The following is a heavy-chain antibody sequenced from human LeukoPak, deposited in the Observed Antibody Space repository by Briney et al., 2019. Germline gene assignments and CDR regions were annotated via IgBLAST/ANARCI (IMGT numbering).Heavy chain of an antibody. Sequence: GASVKVSCKASGYTFTGYYMHWVRQAPGQGLEWMGWINPNSGGTNYAQKFQGRVTMTRDTSISTAYMELSRLRSEDTAVYYCARVDSTSPHELDYWGQGTLVTVSS. V-gene: IGHV1-2*02. CDR2: INPNSGGT. J-gene: IGHJ4*02. CDR1: GYTFTGYY. D-gene: IGHD6-6*01. CDR3: ARVDSTSPHELDY.